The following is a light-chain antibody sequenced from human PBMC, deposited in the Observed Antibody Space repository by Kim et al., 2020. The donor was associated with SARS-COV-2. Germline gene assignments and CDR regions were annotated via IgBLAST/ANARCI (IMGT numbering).Light chain of an antibody. CDR2: EVS. CDR1: SSDVGSYNL. CDR3: CSYAGSSTFGVV. J-gene: IGLJ2*01. V-gene: IGLV2-23*02. Sequence: SITISCTGTSSDVGSYNLVSWYQQHPGKAPKLMIYEVSKRPSGVSNRFSGSKSGNTASLTISGLQAEDVADYYCCSYAGSSTFGVVFGGGTQLTVL.